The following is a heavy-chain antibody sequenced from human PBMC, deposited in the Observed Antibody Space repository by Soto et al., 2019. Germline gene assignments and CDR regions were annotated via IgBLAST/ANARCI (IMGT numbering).Heavy chain of an antibody. J-gene: IGHJ3*02. CDR2: IYPGDSDT. V-gene: IGHV5-51*01. Sequence: PGESLKISCKGSGYSFTSYWIGWVRQMPGKGLEWMGIIYPGDSDTRYSPSFQGQVTISADKSISTAYLQWSSLKASDTAMYYCARHLHNYDYGESDAFDIWGQGTMVTVSS. D-gene: IGHD4-17*01. CDR1: GYSFTSYW. CDR3: ARHLHNYDYGESDAFDI.